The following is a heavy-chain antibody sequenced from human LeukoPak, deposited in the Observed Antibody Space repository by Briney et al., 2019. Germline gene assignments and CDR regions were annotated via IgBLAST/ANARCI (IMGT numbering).Heavy chain of an antibody. CDR3: AKELTGDAFDI. V-gene: IGHV3-30*18. J-gene: IGHJ3*02. D-gene: IGHD7-27*01. CDR2: ISYDGSNK. CDR1: GFNFLTYG. Sequence: GGSLRLSCAASGFNFLTYGMHWVRQAPGSGLAWVAVISYDGSNKFYAESVKGRFTISRDNSKSTSYLQMNSLRAEDTAVYYCAKELTGDAFDIWGQGTMVAVSS.